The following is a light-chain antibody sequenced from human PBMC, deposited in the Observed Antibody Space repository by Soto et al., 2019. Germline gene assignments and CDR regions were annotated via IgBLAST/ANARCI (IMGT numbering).Light chain of an antibody. J-gene: IGKJ5*01. CDR2: DAS. Sequence: IVFTQSPATLSLSPGERATLSCRASQSVSSYLAWYQQKPGQAPRLLIYDASNRATGIPARFSGSGSGTDFTLTISSLEPEDFAVYYCQQRSNWPITFGQGTRLENK. V-gene: IGKV3-11*01. CDR3: QQRSNWPIT. CDR1: QSVSSY.